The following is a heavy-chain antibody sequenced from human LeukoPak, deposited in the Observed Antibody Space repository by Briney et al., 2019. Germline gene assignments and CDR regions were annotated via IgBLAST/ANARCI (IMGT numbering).Heavy chain of an antibody. Sequence: GASVKVSCKASGYTFTGYYMHWVRQAPGQGLEWMGWINPNSGGTNYAQKFQGRVTMTRDTSISTAYMELSRLRSDDTAVYYCARDLTDTAMFRFDPWGQGTLVTVSS. CDR1: GYTFTGYY. J-gene: IGHJ5*02. V-gene: IGHV1-2*02. CDR2: INPNSGGT. CDR3: ARDLTDTAMFRFDP. D-gene: IGHD5-18*01.